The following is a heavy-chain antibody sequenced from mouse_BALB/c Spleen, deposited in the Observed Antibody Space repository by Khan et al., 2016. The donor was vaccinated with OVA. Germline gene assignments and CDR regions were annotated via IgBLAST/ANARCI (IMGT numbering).Heavy chain of an antibody. D-gene: IGHD1-2*01. CDR1: GYTFTDYY. CDR2: ISPGSGDT. Sequence: QVQLQQSGAELARPGASVKLSCKASGYTFTDYYINWVKQRTGQGLEWIGEISPGSGDTYYTEKFKGKATLTADKSSTPAYMQLSSLTSEASAVYFCARRSYFGYTFAYWGQGTLVTVSA. J-gene: IGHJ3*01. CDR3: ARRSYFGYTFAY. V-gene: IGHV1-77*01.